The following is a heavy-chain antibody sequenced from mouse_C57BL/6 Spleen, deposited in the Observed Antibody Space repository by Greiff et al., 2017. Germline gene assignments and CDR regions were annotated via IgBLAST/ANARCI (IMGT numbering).Heavy chain of an antibody. J-gene: IGHJ2*01. CDR2: ISSGGSYT. Sequence: EVMLVESGGDLVKPGGSLKLSCAASGFTFSSYGMSWVRQTPDKRLEWVATISSGGSYTYYPDSVKGRFTISRDNAKNTLYLQMSSLKSEDTAMYYGARHVQTAQVYYFDYWGQGTTLTVSS. CDR3: ARHVQTAQVYYFDY. D-gene: IGHD3-2*02. CDR1: GFTFSSYG. V-gene: IGHV5-6*02.